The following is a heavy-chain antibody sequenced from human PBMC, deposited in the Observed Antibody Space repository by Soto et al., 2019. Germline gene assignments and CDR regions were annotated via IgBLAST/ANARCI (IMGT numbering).Heavy chain of an antibody. CDR2: ISAYNGNT. CDR1: GYTFTSYG. Sequence: ASVKVSYKASGYTFTSYGISWVRQAPGQGLEWMGWISAYNGNTNYAQKLQGRVTMTTDTSTSTAYMELRSLRSDDTAVYYCARDRGEITGTTTYYYYGMDVWGQGTTVTVSS. CDR3: ARDRGEITGTTTYYYYGMDV. V-gene: IGHV1-18*01. D-gene: IGHD1-7*01. J-gene: IGHJ6*02.